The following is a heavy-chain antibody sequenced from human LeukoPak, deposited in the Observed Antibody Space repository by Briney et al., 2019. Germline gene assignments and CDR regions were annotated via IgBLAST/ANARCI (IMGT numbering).Heavy chain of an antibody. CDR3: TTRGGPLLAKDY. CDR1: GFTFSNAW. D-gene: IGHD2-15*01. J-gene: IGHJ4*02. V-gene: IGHV3-15*01. Sequence: GGSLRLSCAASGFTFSNAWMSWVRQALGKGLEWVGRIKSKTDGGTTDYAAPVKGRFTISRDDSKNTLYLQMNSLKTEDTAVYYCTTRGGPLLAKDYWGQGTLVTVSS. CDR2: IKSKTDGGTT.